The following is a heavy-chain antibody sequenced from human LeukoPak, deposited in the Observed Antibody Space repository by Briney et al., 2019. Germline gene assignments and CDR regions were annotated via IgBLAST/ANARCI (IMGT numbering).Heavy chain of an antibody. V-gene: IGHV3-23*01. D-gene: IGHD3-10*01. CDR2: ISGRAGSA. CDR3: AKAPNFASGNYYAFDC. Sequence: GGSLRLLCAACGFTFSSFAMLWLRQAPGEGLKWFSDISGRAGSAYYADSVKGRFTISRDNSKNTLFLQMNTLRAEDTAVYFCAKAPNFASGNYYAFDCWGQGTLVTVSS. J-gene: IGHJ4*02. CDR1: GFTFSSFA.